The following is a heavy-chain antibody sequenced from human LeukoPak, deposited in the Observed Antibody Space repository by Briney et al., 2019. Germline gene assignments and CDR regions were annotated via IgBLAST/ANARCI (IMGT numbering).Heavy chain of an antibody. D-gene: IGHD3-10*01. CDR1: GGSFSGYY. CDR3: ARGRITMVRGVIITEYFQH. Sequence: SETLSLTCAVYGGSFSGYYWSWIRQPPGKGLEWIGEINHSGSTNYNPSLKSRVTISVDTSKNQFSLKLSSVTAADTAVYYCARGRITMVRGVIITEYFQHWGQGTLVTVSS. J-gene: IGHJ1*01. CDR2: INHSGST. V-gene: IGHV4-34*01.